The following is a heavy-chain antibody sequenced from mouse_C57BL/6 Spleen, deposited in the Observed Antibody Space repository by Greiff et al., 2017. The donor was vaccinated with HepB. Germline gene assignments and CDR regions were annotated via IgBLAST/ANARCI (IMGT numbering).Heavy chain of an antibody. CDR2: ILPGSGST. V-gene: IGHV1-9*01. CDR1: GYTFTGYW. J-gene: IGHJ1*03. Sequence: VKLMESGAELMKPGASVKLSCKATGYTFTGYWIEWVKQRPGHGLEWIGEILPGSGSTNYNEKFKGKATFTADTSSNTAYMQLSSLTTEDSAIYYCASGGSSYGYWYFDVWGTGTTVTVSS. CDR3: ASGGSSYGYWYFDV. D-gene: IGHD1-1*01.